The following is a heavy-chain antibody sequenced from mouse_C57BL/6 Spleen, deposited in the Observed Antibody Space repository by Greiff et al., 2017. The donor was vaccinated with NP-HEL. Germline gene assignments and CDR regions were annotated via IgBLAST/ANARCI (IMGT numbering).Heavy chain of an antibody. CDR2: IYPRSGNT. V-gene: IGHV1-81*01. Sequence: QVQLKESGAELARPGASVKLSCKASGYTFTSYGISWVKQRTGQGLEWIGEIYPRSGNTYYNEKFKGKATLTADKSSSTAYMELRSLTSEDSAVYFCAREGVTTVVAHYFDYWGQGTTLTVSS. CDR1: GYTFTSYG. J-gene: IGHJ2*01. D-gene: IGHD1-1*01. CDR3: AREGVTTVVAHYFDY.